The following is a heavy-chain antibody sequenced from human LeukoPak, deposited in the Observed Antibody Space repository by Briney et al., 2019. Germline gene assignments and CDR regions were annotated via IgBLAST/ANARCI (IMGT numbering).Heavy chain of an antibody. CDR3: AVSGIQLWYGYFDY. CDR1: GFTFSSYA. CDR2: ISGSGGST. V-gene: IGHV3-23*01. Sequence: TGGSLRLSCAASGFTFSSYAMSWVRQAPGKGLEWVSAISGSGGSTYYADSVKGRFTISRDNSKNTLYLQMNSLRAEDTAVYYCAVSGIQLWYGYFDYWGQGTLVTVSS. J-gene: IGHJ4*02. D-gene: IGHD5-18*01.